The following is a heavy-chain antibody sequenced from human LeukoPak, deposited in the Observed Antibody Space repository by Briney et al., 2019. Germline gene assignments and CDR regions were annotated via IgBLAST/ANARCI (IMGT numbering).Heavy chain of an antibody. Sequence: ASVKVSCKASGYTFTSYAMNWVRQAPGQGLEWMGWINTNTGNPTYAQGFTGRFVFSLDTSVSTAYLQVSSLKAEDTAVYYCAREPAYEAVAGTGSLDYWGQGTLVTVSS. CDR2: INTNTGNP. J-gene: IGHJ4*02. D-gene: IGHD6-19*01. CDR3: AREPAYEAVAGTGSLDY. CDR1: GYTFTSYA. V-gene: IGHV7-4-1*02.